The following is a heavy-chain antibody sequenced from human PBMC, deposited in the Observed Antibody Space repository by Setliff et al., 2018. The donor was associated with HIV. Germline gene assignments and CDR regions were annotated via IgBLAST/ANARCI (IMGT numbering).Heavy chain of an antibody. CDR3: ARGGYHGFGSYGDY. J-gene: IGHJ4*02. CDR2: IIPIFGDST. D-gene: IGHD3-10*01. V-gene: IGHV1-69*10. CDR1: GGTFSSFA. Sequence: SVKVSCKASGGTFSSFAISWVRQAPGQGLEWMGGIIPIFGDSTAYAHQFQGRVTMTRETSTSTVYMELRSLRSEDTAVYYCARGGYHGFGSYGDYWGQGTLVTVSS.